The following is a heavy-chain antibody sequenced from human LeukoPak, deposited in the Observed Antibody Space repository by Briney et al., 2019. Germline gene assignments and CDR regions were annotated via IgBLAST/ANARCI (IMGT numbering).Heavy chain of an antibody. CDR2: ISSSSSYI. CDR1: GFTFSSYS. Sequence: GGSLRLSCAASGFTFSSYSMNWVRQAPGKGLEWVSSISSSSSYIYYADSVKGRFTISRDNAKNSLYLQMNSLRAEDTAVYYCARGGVGTAMVSDYWGQGTLVTVSS. D-gene: IGHD5-18*01. V-gene: IGHV3-21*01. J-gene: IGHJ4*02. CDR3: ARGGVGTAMVSDY.